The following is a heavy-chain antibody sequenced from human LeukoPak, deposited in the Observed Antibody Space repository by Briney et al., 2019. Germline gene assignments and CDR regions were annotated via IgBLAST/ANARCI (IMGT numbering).Heavy chain of an antibody. CDR2: INHSGST. CDR1: GGSFRGYY. D-gene: IGHD3-22*01. Sequence: SETLSLTCAVYGGSFRGYYWNWIRQPPGKGLEWIGEINHSGSTNYNPSLKSRVSISVDTSKNQFSLILSSVTAADTAVYYCARHPPGYYRSWGQGTLVIVSS. CDR3: ARHPPGYYRS. V-gene: IGHV4-34*01. J-gene: IGHJ5*02.